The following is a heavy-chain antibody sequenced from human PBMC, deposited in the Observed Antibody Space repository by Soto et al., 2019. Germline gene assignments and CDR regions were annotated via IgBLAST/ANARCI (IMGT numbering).Heavy chain of an antibody. V-gene: IGHV3-33*01. CDR3: ARDPVAAAGMIPRRRPFAY. CDR2: IWYDGSNK. Sequence: PGGSLRLSCAASGFTFSSYGMHWVRQAPGKGLEWVAVIWYDGSNKYYADSVKGRFTISRDNSKNTLYLQMNSLRAEDTAVYYCARDPVAAAGMIPRRRPFAYWGQGTLVTVSS. D-gene: IGHD6-13*01. J-gene: IGHJ4*02. CDR1: GFTFSSYG.